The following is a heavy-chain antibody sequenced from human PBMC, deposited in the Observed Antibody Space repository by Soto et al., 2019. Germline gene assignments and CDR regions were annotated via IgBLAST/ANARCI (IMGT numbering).Heavy chain of an antibody. CDR2: IDPSDSYT. CDR3: AGSGSYYGRAFDI. Sequence: GESLKISRKGSGYSFTSYWISWVRQMPGKGLGWMGRIDPSDSYTNYSPSFQGHVTISADKSICTAFLQWSSLKASDSSMYYGAGSGSYYGRAFDIWGQGTMVTVSS. J-gene: IGHJ3*02. V-gene: IGHV5-10-1*01. CDR1: GYSFTSYW. D-gene: IGHD1-26*01.